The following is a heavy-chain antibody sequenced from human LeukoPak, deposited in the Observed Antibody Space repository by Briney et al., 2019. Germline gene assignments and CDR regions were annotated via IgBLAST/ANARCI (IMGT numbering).Heavy chain of an antibody. Sequence: GGSLRLSRAASGFSFSTYRMTWVRQAPGKGLEWVADIKQDGSETFYVDSVKGRFTISRDNAKNSLYLQMNSLRAEDTAVYYCARGNGGAFDIWGQGTMVTVSS. CDR3: ARGNGGAFDI. V-gene: IGHV3-7*04. CDR1: GFSFSTYR. J-gene: IGHJ3*02. CDR2: IKQDGSET. D-gene: IGHD4-11*01.